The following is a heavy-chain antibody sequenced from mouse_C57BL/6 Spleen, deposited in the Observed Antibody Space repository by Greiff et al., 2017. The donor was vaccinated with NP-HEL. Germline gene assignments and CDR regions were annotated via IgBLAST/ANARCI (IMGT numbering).Heavy chain of an antibody. CDR2: IHPNSGST. V-gene: IGHV1-64*01. D-gene: IGHD1-1*01. J-gene: IGHJ4*01. CDR3: ARLDYGSSYVNAMDY. CDR1: GYTFTSYW. Sequence: VQLQQPGAELVKPGASVKLSCKASGYTFTSYWMHWVKQRPGQGLEWIGMIHPNSGSTNYNEKFKSKATLTVDKSSSTAYMQLSSLTSEDSAVYYCARLDYGSSYVNAMDYWGQGTSVTVSS.